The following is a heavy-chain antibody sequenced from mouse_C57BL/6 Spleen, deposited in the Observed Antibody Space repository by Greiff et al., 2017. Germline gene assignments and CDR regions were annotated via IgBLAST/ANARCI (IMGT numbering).Heavy chain of an antibody. V-gene: IGHV1-75*01. J-gene: IGHJ1*03. Sequence: QVQLKQSGPELVKPGASVKISCKASGYTFTDYYINWVKQRPGQGLEWIGWIFPGSGSTYYNEKFKGKATLTVDKSSSTAYMLLSSLTSEDSAVXFCARHPYYGRSYGYFDVWGTGTTVTVSS. D-gene: IGHD1-1*01. CDR1: GYTFTDYY. CDR3: ARHPYYGRSYGYFDV. CDR2: IFPGSGST.